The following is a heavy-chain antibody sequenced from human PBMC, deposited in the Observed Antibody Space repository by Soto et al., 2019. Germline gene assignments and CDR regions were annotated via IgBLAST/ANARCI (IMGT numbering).Heavy chain of an antibody. CDR3: SRGNRGVEEACSEP. V-gene: IGHV1-69*12. CDR2: SIPIFGTA. Sequence: QVQLVQSGAEVKKPGSSVKVSCKASGGTFSSYAISWVRQAPGPGLEWMGGSIPIFGTANYAKRFQGSVAISVDDCTSTSEMGMGSTRTEDTAVYDGSRGNRGVEEACSEPWGQGTLVAVS. CDR1: GGTFSSYA. D-gene: IGHD3-10*01. J-gene: IGHJ5*02.